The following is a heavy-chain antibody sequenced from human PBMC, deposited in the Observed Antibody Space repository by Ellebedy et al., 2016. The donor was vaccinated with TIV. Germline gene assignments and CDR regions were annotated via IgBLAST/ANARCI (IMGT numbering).Heavy chain of an antibody. V-gene: IGHV4-59*01. Sequence: SETLSLTXTVSGGSIYSYYWSWIRQPPGKGLEWIAYIYYTGSTNYNPSLKSRVTISVDTSKNQFSLKLSSVTAADTAVYYCARGADPVGAGANNWFDPWGQGTLVTVSS. CDR1: GGSIYSYY. CDR3: ARGADPVGAGANNWFDP. CDR2: IYYTGST. D-gene: IGHD1-26*01. J-gene: IGHJ5*02.